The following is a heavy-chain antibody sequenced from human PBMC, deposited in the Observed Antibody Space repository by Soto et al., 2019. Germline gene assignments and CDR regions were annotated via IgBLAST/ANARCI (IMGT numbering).Heavy chain of an antibody. Sequence: QVQLVQSGAEVKKPGASVKVSCKASGYTFTSYAMHWVRQAPGQRLEWMGWINAGNGNTKYSQKFQGRVTITRDTSASTAYMELSSLRSEDTAVYYCALNRGGVGANDLWDVWGQGTTVTVSS. J-gene: IGHJ6*02. D-gene: IGHD1-26*01. CDR1: GYTFTSYA. CDR3: ALNRGGVGANDLWDV. CDR2: INAGNGNT. V-gene: IGHV1-3*01.